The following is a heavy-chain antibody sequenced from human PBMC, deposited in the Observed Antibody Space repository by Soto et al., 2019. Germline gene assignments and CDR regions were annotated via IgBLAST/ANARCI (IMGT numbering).Heavy chain of an antibody. Sequence: QVQLVQSGAELKKPGSSVKVSCKASGGTFSSYAISWVRQAPGQGLEWMGGIIPIFGTANYAQKFQGRVTITADESTSTAYMELSSLRSEDTAVYYCARVDGCISTSCYAEGFDYWGQGTLVTVSS. D-gene: IGHD2-2*01. V-gene: IGHV1-69*01. CDR2: IIPIFGTA. J-gene: IGHJ4*02. CDR3: ARVDGCISTSCYAEGFDY. CDR1: GGTFSSYA.